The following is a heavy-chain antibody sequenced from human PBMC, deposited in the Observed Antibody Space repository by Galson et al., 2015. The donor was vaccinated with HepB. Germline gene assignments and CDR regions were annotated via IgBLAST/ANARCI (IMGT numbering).Heavy chain of an antibody. CDR3: AKMGDLFYYDSRYSYFDY. J-gene: IGHJ4*02. CDR2: ISGSGGST. V-gene: IGHV3-23*01. CDR1: GFTFSSYA. Sequence: SLRLSCAASGFTFSSYAMSWVRRAPGKGLEWVSAISGSGGSTYYADSVKGRFTISRDNSKNTLYLQMNSLRAEDTAVYYCAKMGDLFYYDSRYSYFDYWGQGTLVTVSS. D-gene: IGHD3-22*01.